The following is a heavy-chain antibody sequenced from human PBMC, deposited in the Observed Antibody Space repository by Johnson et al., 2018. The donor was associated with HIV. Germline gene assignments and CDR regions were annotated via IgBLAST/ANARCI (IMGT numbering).Heavy chain of an antibody. D-gene: IGHD2-21*01. Sequence: QEQLVESGGGVVQPGRSLRLSCAASGFTFSTYGMHWVRQAPGKGLEWVAVISYDGSNEYYVESVKGRFTISRDNSKNTLYLQMNSLRAEDTAVYYCAKGDGGGDCYVYAFDMWGQGTMVTVSS. V-gene: IGHV3-30*18. J-gene: IGHJ3*02. CDR2: ISYDGSNE. CDR3: AKGDGGGDCYVYAFDM. CDR1: GFTFSTYG.